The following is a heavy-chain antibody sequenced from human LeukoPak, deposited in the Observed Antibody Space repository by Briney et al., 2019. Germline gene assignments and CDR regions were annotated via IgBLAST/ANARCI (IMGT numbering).Heavy chain of an antibody. J-gene: IGHJ4*02. CDR2: INHSGST. D-gene: IGHD3-22*01. CDR3: ARESLDSSGYYFYYFDY. Sequence: SETLSLTCAVYGGSFSGYYWSWIRQPPGKGLEWIGEINHSGSTNYSPSLKSRVTISVDTSKNQFSLKLSSVTAADTAVYYCARESLDSSGYYFYYFDYWGQGTLVTVSS. CDR1: GGSFSGYY. V-gene: IGHV4-34*01.